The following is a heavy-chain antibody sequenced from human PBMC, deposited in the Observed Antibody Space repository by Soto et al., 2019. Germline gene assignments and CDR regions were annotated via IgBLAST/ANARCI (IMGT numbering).Heavy chain of an antibody. D-gene: IGHD3-3*01. CDR1: GYTFSDYY. CDR2: INPKSGDT. CDR3: ARGLGSWGVTIFGVVIIRGMDV. Sequence: GASVKVSCKASGYTFSDYYMHWVRQAPGQGLEWMGWINPKSGDTSYAQKFQGRVTMTRNTSISTAYMELSSLRSEDTAVYYCARGLGSWGVTIFGVVIIRGMDVWGQGTTVTVSS. V-gene: IGHV1-2*02. J-gene: IGHJ6*02.